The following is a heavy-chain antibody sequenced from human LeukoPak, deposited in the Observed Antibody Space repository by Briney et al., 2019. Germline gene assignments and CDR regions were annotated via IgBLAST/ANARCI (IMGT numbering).Heavy chain of an antibody. CDR1: GFTFSSYW. Sequence: PGGSLRLSCAASGFTFSSYWMSWVRQAPGKVLEWVANIKKDGSEKYYVDSVKGRFTISRDNAKNSLYLQMNSLRAEDTAVYYCARDLYRIVVVPHYFDCWGQGTLVTVSS. V-gene: IGHV3-7*01. CDR2: IKKDGSEK. D-gene: IGHD3-22*01. J-gene: IGHJ4*02. CDR3: ARDLYRIVVVPHYFDC.